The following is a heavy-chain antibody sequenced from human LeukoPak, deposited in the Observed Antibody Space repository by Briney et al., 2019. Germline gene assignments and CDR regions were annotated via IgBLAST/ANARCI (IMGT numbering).Heavy chain of an antibody. CDR2: IYYSGST. D-gene: IGHD1-26*01. CDR1: GGSISSSSYY. V-gene: IGHV4-39*01. CDR3: ARHSPVGIYYFDY. J-gene: IGHJ4*02. Sequence: SETLSLTCTVPGGSISSSSYYWGWIRQPPGKGLEWIGSIYYSGSTYYNPSLKSRVTISVDTSKNQFSLKLSSVTAADTAVYYCARHSPVGIYYFDYWGQGTLVTVSS.